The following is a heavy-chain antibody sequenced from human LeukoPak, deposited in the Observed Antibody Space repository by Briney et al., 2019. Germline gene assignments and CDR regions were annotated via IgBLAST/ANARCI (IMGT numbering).Heavy chain of an antibody. CDR1: GFTFSGYS. J-gene: IGHJ5*02. Sequence: GGSLRLSCAASGFTFSGYSMNWVRQAPGKGLEWVSSFSSGSSFIYYADSGQGRFTVSRDNAKNSLYLQMNSLRAEDTAVYYCARDQGGERWFDPWGQGTLVTVSS. CDR2: FSSGSSFI. D-gene: IGHD1-26*01. CDR3: ARDQGGERWFDP. V-gene: IGHV3-21*01.